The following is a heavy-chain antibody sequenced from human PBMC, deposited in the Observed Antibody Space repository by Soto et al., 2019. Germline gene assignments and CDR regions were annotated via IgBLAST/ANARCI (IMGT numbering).Heavy chain of an antibody. CDR3: ASRSYAMDI. Sequence: QVQLQESGPGLVKPSGTLSLTCAVSGGSISSSNWWSWVRQPPGKGLEWIGEIFHNGNTYSNPCLTGRVTMSVDKSKNQFSLNLNSVTAADTAVYYCASRSYAMDIWGQGTTVTVSS. CDR1: GGSISSSNW. D-gene: IGHD3-16*02. J-gene: IGHJ6*02. CDR2: IFHNGNT. V-gene: IGHV4-4*02.